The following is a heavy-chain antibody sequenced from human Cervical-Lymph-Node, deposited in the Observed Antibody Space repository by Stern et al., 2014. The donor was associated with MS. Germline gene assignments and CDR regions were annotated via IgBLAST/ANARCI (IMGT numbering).Heavy chain of an antibody. J-gene: IGHJ3*02. CDR2: SYPGDSDT. CDR3: ARRGTTGTIDGFDI. CDR1: GYTFTSHW. D-gene: IGHD1-1*01. V-gene: IGHV5-51*01. Sequence: EVQLVESGAEVKKPGESVKISCEGSGYTFTSHWIAWVRQVPGKGLEWMGISYPGDSDTRYSPSFQGRVPISADRSISTAYLQWRTLRASDTAMYYCARRGTTGTIDGFDIWGQGSMVTVSS.